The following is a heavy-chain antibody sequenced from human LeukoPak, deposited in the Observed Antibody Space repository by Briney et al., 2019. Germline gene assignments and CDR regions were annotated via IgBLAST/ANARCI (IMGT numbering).Heavy chain of an antibody. D-gene: IGHD2-15*01. CDR3: ATEQRGGLSGHVVGLFASYYTYYYMDV. Sequence: ASVKVSCKASGYTFTGYFAHWVRQAPGHGLEWMGLINPSDGATTYAQRFQGRVTMTRDMSSTTVYMELRSLRSEDRAVYLCATEQRGGLSGHVVGLFASYYTYYYMDVWGRGTTVTVSS. V-gene: IGHV1-46*01. CDR1: GYTFTGYF. CDR2: INPSDGAT. J-gene: IGHJ6*03.